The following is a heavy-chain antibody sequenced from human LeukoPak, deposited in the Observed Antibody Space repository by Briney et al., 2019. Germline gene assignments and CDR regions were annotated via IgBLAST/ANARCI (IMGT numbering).Heavy chain of an antibody. Sequence: SETLSLTCSVSGVSVSTTAYFWNWIRQPAGEGLEWIGRIYASGNTHYNPSLKSRVTMSLDTSKNQFSLTMNSVTAADSAVYFCASYREAYDLYPHGLDVWGRGTVVTVSS. CDR1: GVSVSTTAYF. CDR2: IYASGNT. CDR3: ASYREAYDLYPHGLDV. J-gene: IGHJ3*01. V-gene: IGHV4-61*02. D-gene: IGHD5-24*01.